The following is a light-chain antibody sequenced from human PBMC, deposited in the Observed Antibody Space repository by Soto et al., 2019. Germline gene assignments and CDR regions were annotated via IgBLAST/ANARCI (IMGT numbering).Light chain of an antibody. CDR1: SGHSTYI. J-gene: IGLJ1*01. CDR3: ATWDRNTRV. V-gene: IGLV4-60*02. Sequence: QPVLAQSSSASASLGSSVKLTCTLSSGHSTYIIAWHQLQPGKAPRYLMNLEGSGSYNKGSVVPDRFSGFSYGADRYLTISNLQCEDEADHHCATWDRNTRVFGTGTKLTVL. CDR2: LEGSGSY.